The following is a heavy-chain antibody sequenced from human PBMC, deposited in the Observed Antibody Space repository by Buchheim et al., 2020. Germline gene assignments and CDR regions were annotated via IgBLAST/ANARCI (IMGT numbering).Heavy chain of an antibody. CDR3: ARSKFYYDGSGYQPLEYFDY. CDR2: INAGSGNT. J-gene: IGHJ4*02. D-gene: IGHD3-22*01. V-gene: IGHV1-3*01. Sequence: QVQVVQSGAEVKKPGASVKVSCKASGYTFTTYAIHWVRQAPGQRLEWMGWINAGSGNTKYSQKIQDRVTISRDTSASTASLELSSLRSEDTAVYYCARSKFYYDGSGYQPLEYFDYWGQGTL. CDR1: GYTFTTYA.